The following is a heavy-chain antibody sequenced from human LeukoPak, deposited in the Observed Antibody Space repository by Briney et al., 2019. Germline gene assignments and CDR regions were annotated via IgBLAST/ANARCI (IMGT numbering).Heavy chain of an antibody. CDR1: GGSFSVYY. CDR2: INHSGST. V-gene: IGHV4-34*01. J-gene: IGHJ4*02. D-gene: IGHD1-26*01. Sequence: SSETLSLTCAVYGGSFSVYYWSWIRQPPGKGLEWIGEINHSGSTNYNPSLKSRVTISVDTSKNQFSLKLSSVTAADTAVYYCARVPPRNSGSYFNYWGQGTLVTVSS. CDR3: ARVPPRNSGSYFNY.